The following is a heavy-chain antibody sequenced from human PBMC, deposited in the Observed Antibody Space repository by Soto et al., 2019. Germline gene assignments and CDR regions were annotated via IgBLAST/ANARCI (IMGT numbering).Heavy chain of an antibody. D-gene: IGHD5-18*01. CDR3: ARLQLWLSGGGGFFDY. CDR1: GFTFSSYG. CDR2: IWYDGSNK. Sequence: GGSLRLSCAASGFTFSSYGMHWVRQAPGKGLEWVAVIWYDGSNKYYADSVKGRFTISRDNSKNTLYLQMNSLRAEDTAVYYCARLQLWLSGGGGFFDYWGQGTLVTVSS. V-gene: IGHV3-33*01. J-gene: IGHJ4*02.